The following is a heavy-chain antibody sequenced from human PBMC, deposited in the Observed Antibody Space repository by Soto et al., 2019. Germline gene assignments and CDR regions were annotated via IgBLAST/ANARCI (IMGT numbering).Heavy chain of an antibody. J-gene: IGHJ3*02. Sequence: QVQLVVYGGGLVKPGGYLRLSCAASGFTFSDYYMSWIRQAPGQGLEWVSYISSRGSTLYYADSVKGRFTISRDNAKNSLYLQMNSLRAKDTAVYYCARRGGKIIADAFDIWGQGPMVTVSS. CDR3: ARRGGKIIADAFDI. V-gene: IGHV3-11*01. CDR1: GFTFSDYY. CDR2: ISSRGSTL. D-gene: IGHD3-16*01.